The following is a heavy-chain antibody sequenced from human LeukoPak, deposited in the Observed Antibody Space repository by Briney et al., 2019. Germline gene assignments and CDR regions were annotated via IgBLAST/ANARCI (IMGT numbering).Heavy chain of an antibody. CDR3: ARASRYCSSTSCYTSDY. CDR1: GYTFTSYG. J-gene: IGHJ4*02. CDR2: ISAYNGNT. V-gene: IGHV1-18*01. Sequence: ASVKVSCKASGYTFTSYGISWVRQAPGQGLEWMGWISAYNGNTNYAQKLQGRVTMTTGTSTSTAYMELRSLRSDDTAVYYCARASRYCSSTSCYTSDYWGQGTLVTVSS. D-gene: IGHD2-2*02.